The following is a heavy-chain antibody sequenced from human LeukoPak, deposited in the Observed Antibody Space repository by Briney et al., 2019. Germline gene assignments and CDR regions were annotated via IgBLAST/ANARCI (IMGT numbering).Heavy chain of an antibody. V-gene: IGHV1-69*13. J-gene: IGHJ4*02. Sequence: GASVKVSCKAYRGTFSNYAISWVRQAPGQGLESIGGIIPISSTANYAQKFQGRVTISADESTTTAYMELSSLRFEDTAVYYCARGPQSGYDFWSGYFDYWGQGTLVTVSS. CDR3: ARGPQSGYDFWSGYFDY. D-gene: IGHD3-3*01. CDR2: IIPISSTA. CDR1: RGTFSNYA.